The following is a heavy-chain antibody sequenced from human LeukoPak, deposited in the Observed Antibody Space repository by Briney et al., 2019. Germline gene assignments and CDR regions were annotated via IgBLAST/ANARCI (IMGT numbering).Heavy chain of an antibody. J-gene: IGHJ4*02. D-gene: IGHD6-19*01. V-gene: IGHV1-69*02. CDR1: GGTFSSYT. Sequence: SVKVSCKASGGTFSSYTISWVRQAPGQGLEWMGRIIPILGIANYAQKFQGRVTITADKFTSTAYMELSSLRSEDTAVYYCARANCSSGWYVSDNWGQGTLVTVSS. CDR3: ARANCSSGWYVSDN. CDR2: IIPILGIA.